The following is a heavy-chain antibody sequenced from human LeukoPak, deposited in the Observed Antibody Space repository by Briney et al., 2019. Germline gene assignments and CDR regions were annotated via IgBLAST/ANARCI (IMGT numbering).Heavy chain of an antibody. V-gene: IGHV4-59*01. CDR2: FYYTGST. J-gene: IGHJ4*02. CDR1: GDTIIDYY. Sequence: SETLSLTCTVSGDTIIDYYWTWIRQPPGKGLEWIGYFYYTGSTNYNPSLKSRVTISADTSKKQFSLNLRSVTAADTAVYYCARDANYYGSGRGLDYWGQGTLVTVSS. D-gene: IGHD3-10*01. CDR3: ARDANYYGSGRGLDY.